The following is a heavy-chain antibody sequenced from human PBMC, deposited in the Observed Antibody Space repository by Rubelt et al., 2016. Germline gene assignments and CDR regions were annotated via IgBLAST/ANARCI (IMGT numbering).Heavy chain of an antibody. CDR3: ARRIVYYDSSVPGVHFDY. Sequence: QVQLQESGPGLVKPSETLSLTCTVSGGSISSYYWSWIRQPPGKGLEWIGYIYYSGSTNYNPSAKGGATTSGSKSKNQFSLKLGSVTAADTAGYYCARRIVYYDSSVPGVHFDYWGQGTLVTVSS. J-gene: IGHJ4*02. V-gene: IGHV4-59*08. D-gene: IGHD3-22*01. CDR1: GGSISSYY. CDR2: IYYSGST.